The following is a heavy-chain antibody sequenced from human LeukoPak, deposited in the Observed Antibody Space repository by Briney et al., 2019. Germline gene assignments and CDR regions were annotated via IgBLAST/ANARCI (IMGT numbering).Heavy chain of an antibody. D-gene: IGHD3-3*01. CDR2: IYYSGST. J-gene: IGHJ4*02. CDR3: ARIQSSDFWSGHYFDY. V-gene: IGHV4-59*01. Sequence: SETLSLTCTVSGGSISSYYWSWIRQPPGKGLEWIGYIYYSGSTNYNPSLKSRVTISVDTSKNQFSLKLSSVTAADTAVYYCARIQSSDFWSGHYFDYWGQGTLVTVSS. CDR1: GGSISSYY.